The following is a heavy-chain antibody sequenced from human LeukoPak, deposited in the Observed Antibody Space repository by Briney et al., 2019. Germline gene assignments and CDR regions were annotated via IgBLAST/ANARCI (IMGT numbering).Heavy chain of an antibody. Sequence: PSETLSLTCTVSGGSISSYYWSWIRQPPGKGLEWIGYIYYSGSTNYNPSLKSRVTISVDTSKNQFSLKLSSVTAADTAVYYCARGPQYSSGWYPRYWGQGTLVTVSS. V-gene: IGHV4-59*01. CDR1: GGSISSYY. CDR3: ARGPQYSSGWYPRY. CDR2: IYYSGST. D-gene: IGHD6-19*01. J-gene: IGHJ4*02.